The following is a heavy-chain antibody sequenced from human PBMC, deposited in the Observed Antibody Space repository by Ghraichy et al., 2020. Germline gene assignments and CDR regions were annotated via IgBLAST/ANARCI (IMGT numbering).Heavy chain of an antibody. Sequence: GGYLRLSCAASGFTFDDYTMHWVRQAPGKGLEWVSLISWDGGSTYYADSVKGRFTISRDNSKNSLYLQMNSLRTEDTALYYCAKGSPYDILTGIDYWGQGTLVTVSS. CDR2: ISWDGGST. J-gene: IGHJ4*02. CDR3: AKGSPYDILTGIDY. V-gene: IGHV3-43*01. CDR1: GFTFDDYT. D-gene: IGHD3-9*01.